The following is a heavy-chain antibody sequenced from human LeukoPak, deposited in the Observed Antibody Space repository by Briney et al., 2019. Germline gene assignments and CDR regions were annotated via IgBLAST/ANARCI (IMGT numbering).Heavy chain of an antibody. Sequence: GGSLRLSCAASGFIFSDYSMNWVRQAPGQGLEWLSYITGSGTTIYYADSVRGRFTISRDNAKNTVYLQMNSLRAEDTAVYYCARWYSSGWYSDYWGQGTLVTVSS. CDR1: GFIFSDYS. D-gene: IGHD6-19*01. J-gene: IGHJ4*02. CDR3: ARWYSSGWYSDY. CDR2: ITGSGTTI. V-gene: IGHV3-48*04.